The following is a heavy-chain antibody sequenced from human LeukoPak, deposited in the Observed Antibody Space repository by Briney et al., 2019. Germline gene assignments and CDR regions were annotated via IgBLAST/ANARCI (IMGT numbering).Heavy chain of an antibody. CDR3: ARESSGYYSH. J-gene: IGHJ4*02. CDR2: IYSGGST. D-gene: IGHD3-22*01. V-gene: IGHV3-66*01. Sequence: GGSLRLSCAASGFTVSSNYMSWVRQAPGTGLEWVSVIYSGGSTYYADSVKGRFTISRDNSKNTLYLQMNSLRAEDTAVYYCARESSGYYSHWGQGTLVTVSS. CDR1: GFTVSSNY.